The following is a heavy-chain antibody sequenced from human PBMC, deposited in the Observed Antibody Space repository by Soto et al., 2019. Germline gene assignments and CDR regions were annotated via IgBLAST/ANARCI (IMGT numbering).Heavy chain of an antibody. Sequence: SVKVSCKASGGTFSSYAISWVRQAPGQGLEWMGGIIPIFGTANYAQKFQGRVTITADESTSTAYMELSSLRSEDTAVYYCARDGVVVAAKKKGPAGIVDWFDPWGQGTLVTVSS. V-gene: IGHV1-69*13. D-gene: IGHD2-15*01. J-gene: IGHJ5*02. CDR2: IIPIFGTA. CDR3: ARDGVVVAAKKKGPAGIVDWFDP. CDR1: GGTFSSYA.